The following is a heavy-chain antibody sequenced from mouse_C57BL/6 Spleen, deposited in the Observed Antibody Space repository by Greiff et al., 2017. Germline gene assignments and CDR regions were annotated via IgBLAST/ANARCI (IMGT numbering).Heavy chain of an antibody. J-gene: IGHJ4*01. CDR2: IRNKANGYTT. CDR3: ASYRNYAMDY. Sequence: EVMLVESGGGLVQPGGSLSLSCAASGFTFIDYYMSWVRQPPGKALEWLGFIRNKANGYTTEYSASVKGRFTISRDNSQSILYLQMNALRAEDSATYYCASYRNYAMDYWGQGTSVTVSS. CDR1: GFTFIDYY. V-gene: IGHV7-3*01.